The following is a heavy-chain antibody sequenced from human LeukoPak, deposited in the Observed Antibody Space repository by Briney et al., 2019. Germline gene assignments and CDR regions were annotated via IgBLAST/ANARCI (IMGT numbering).Heavy chain of an antibody. J-gene: IGHJ5*02. Sequence: GESLKISCKGSEYSFATYWIGWVRQMPGQGLEWMGIIFPGDSDTRYSPSFQGQVTISADKSISTAYLQWSSLKASDTAIYYCARHYYDSSGYWFDPWGQGTLVTVSS. D-gene: IGHD3-22*01. CDR3: ARHYYDSSGYWFDP. V-gene: IGHV5-51*01. CDR2: IFPGDSDT. CDR1: EYSFATYW.